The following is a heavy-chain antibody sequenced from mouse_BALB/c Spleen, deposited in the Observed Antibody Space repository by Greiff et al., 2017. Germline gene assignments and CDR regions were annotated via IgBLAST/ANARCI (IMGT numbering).Heavy chain of an antibody. D-gene: IGHD2-4*01. Sequence: EVHLVESGGGLVKPGGSLKLSCAASGFTFSSYAMSWVRQSPEKRLEWVAEISSGGSYTYYPDTVTGRFTISRDNAKNTLYLEMSSLRSEDTAMYYCARSYDYALFDYWGQGTTLTVSS. CDR2: ISSGGSYT. CDR3: ARSYDYALFDY. CDR1: GFTFSSYA. V-gene: IGHV5-9-4*01. J-gene: IGHJ2*01.